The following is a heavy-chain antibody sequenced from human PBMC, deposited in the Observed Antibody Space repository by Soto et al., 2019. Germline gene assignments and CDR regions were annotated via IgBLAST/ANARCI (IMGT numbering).Heavy chain of an antibody. V-gene: IGHV1-18*01. J-gene: IGHJ3*02. CDR1: GYTFTSYG. CDR2: ISAYNGNT. D-gene: IGHD2-15*01. Sequence: ASVKVSCKASGYTFTSYGISWVRQAPGQGLEWMGWISAYNGNTNYAQKFQDRVTMTTDTSTSTAYMELRSLRSDDTAVYYCARDDPLGVVVVAAMGDAFDIWGQGTMVTVSS. CDR3: ARDDPLGVVVVAAMGDAFDI.